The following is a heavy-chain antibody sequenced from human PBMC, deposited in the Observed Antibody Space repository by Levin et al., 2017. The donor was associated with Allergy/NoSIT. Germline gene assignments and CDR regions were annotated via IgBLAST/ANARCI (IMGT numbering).Heavy chain of an antibody. Sequence: GASVKVSCKASGGTFSSYAISWVRQAPGQGLEWMGRIIPILGIANYAQKFQGRVTITADKSTSTAYMELSSLRSEDTAVYYCARDIIPPPLSGYYTRSGVYYFDYWGQGTLVTVSS. V-gene: IGHV1-69*04. CDR2: IIPILGIA. CDR1: GGTFSSYA. D-gene: IGHD3-3*01. CDR3: ARDIIPPPLSGYYTRSGVYYFDY. J-gene: IGHJ4*02.